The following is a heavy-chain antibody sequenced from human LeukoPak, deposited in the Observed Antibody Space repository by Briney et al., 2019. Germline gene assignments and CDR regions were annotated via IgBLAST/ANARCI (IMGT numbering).Heavy chain of an antibody. CDR1: GFTFSSYS. D-gene: IGHD6-6*01. Sequence: GGSLRLSCAVSGFTFSSYSMTWVRQAPGKGLEWVSHISSTSSTVYYADSVKGRFTISRDNVKNSLYLQMNSLRAEDTAVYYCARGRDSSSSYPGYWGQGTLVTVSS. CDR3: ARGRDSSSSYPGY. J-gene: IGHJ4*02. V-gene: IGHV3-48*01. CDR2: ISSTSSTV.